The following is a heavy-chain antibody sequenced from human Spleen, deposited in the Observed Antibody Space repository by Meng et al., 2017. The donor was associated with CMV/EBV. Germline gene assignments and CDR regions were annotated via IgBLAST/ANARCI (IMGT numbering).Heavy chain of an antibody. CDR2: IGTAGDT. V-gene: IGHV3-13*01. J-gene: IGHJ4*02. D-gene: IGHD2/OR15-2a*01. CDR3: VRDKEDFHYFDY. Sequence: GESLKISCAASGFTFSSNDMHWVRQTTGKGLEWVSAIGTAGDTYYPGSVKGRFTISRDNAKNTLYLQMNSLRVEDTAVYYCVRDKEDFHYFDYWGQGTLVTVSS. CDR1: GFTFSSND.